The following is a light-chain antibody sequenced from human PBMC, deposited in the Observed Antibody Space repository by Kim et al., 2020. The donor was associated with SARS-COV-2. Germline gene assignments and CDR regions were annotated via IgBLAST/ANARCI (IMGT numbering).Light chain of an antibody. V-gene: IGLV3-9*01. CDR3: QVWDSRTVV. CDR1: NIENKN. Sequence: SVALGQTARITCGGNNIENKNVHWYQQRPGQAPVLVMYRDNKRPSGISERLSGSNSGNTATLTISRVQAGDEADYYCQVWDSRTVVFGGGTQLIVL. CDR2: RDN. J-gene: IGLJ3*02.